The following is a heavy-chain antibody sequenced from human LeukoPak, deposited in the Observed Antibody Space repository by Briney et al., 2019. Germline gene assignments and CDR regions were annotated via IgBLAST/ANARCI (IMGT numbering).Heavy chain of an antibody. CDR2: ISGSGTGI. CDR3: ERVHPGSGSQYLAC. J-gene: IGHJ4*02. V-gene: IGHV3-48*03. CDR1: GFSFATYG. D-gene: IGHD3-10*01. Sequence: PGGSLRLSCAASGFSFATYGINWVRQAPGKGLEWVSYISGSGTGIYSADSVKGRFSISRDNAKNSVYLQMNSLRAEDTAVHYCERVHPGSGSQYLACWGQGTLVTVSS.